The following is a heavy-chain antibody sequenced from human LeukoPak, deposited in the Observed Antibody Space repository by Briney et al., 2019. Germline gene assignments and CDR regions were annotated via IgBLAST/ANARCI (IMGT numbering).Heavy chain of an antibody. V-gene: IGHV1-2*04. CDR2: INPNSGGT. Sequence: ASVKVSCKASGYTFTGYYMHWVRQAPGQGLEWMGWINPNSGGTNYAQKFQGWVTMTRDTSVSTAYMELSRLRSDDTAVYYCARVPPSSSWYDYWGQGTLVTVSS. D-gene: IGHD6-13*01. CDR1: GYTFTGYY. J-gene: IGHJ4*02. CDR3: ARVPPSSSWYDY.